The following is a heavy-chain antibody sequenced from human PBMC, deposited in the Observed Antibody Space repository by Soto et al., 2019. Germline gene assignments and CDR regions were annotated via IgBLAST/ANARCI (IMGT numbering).Heavy chain of an antibody. CDR3: AKDTNKYYYGSESGFYYYYYMDV. CDR2: ISGSGGST. J-gene: IGHJ6*03. D-gene: IGHD3-10*01. Sequence: EVQLLESGGGLVQPGGSLRLSCAASGFTFSSYAMSWVRQAPGKGLEWVSAISGSGGSTYYADAVKGRFTISRDNSKNQMYLQMNSLRAEDTAVYNCAKDTNKYYYGSESGFYYYYYMDVWGKGTTVTVSS. CDR1: GFTFSSYA. V-gene: IGHV3-23*01.